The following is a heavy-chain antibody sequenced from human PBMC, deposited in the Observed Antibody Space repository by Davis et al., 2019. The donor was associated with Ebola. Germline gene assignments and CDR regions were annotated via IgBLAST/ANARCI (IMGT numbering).Heavy chain of an antibody. CDR2: IAYDGSTE. CDR3: ARDSRGGGVTSKHLQY. V-gene: IGHV3-30-3*01. Sequence: PGGSLRLSCAASGFTFSNYAMDWVRQAPGKGLEWVAVIAYDGSTEYYADSVKGRFTISRDNSKNMVYLKMNSLRPEDTAVYYCARDSRGGGVTSKHLQYWGQGTRVTVSS. J-gene: IGHJ1*01. D-gene: IGHD2-8*02. CDR1: GFTFSNYA.